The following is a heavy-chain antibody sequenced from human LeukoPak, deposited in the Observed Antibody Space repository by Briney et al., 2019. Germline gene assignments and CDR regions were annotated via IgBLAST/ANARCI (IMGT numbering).Heavy chain of an antibody. Sequence: PGGSLRLSCAASGFTFSSYWMHWVRQAPGKGLVWVSRINTDGSSTTYADSVKGRFTISRDNAKNTLYLEMNSLRAEDTAEYYCARDRYCTTTRCSDYWGQGTLVTVSS. CDR3: ARDRYCTTTRCSDY. V-gene: IGHV3-74*03. J-gene: IGHJ4*02. CDR2: INTDGSST. CDR1: GFTFSSYW. D-gene: IGHD2-2*01.